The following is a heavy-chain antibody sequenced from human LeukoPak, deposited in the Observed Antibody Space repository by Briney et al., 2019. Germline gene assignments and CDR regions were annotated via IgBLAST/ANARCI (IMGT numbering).Heavy chain of an antibody. CDR3: AKGEYQLLFAFDI. J-gene: IGHJ3*02. CDR2: ISGSGGST. D-gene: IGHD2-2*01. CDR1: GFTFSSYA. Sequence: GGPLRLSCAASGFTFSSYAMSWVRQAPGKGLEWVSAISGSGGSTYYADSVKGRFTISRDNSKNTLYLQMNSLRAEDTAVYYCAKGEYQLLFAFDIWGQGTMVTVSS. V-gene: IGHV3-23*01.